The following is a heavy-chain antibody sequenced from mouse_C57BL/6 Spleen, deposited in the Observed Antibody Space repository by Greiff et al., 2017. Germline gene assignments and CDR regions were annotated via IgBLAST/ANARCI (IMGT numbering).Heavy chain of an antibody. D-gene: IGHD2-5*01. J-gene: IGHJ3*01. CDR3: ARVPAYYSNYIFFAY. V-gene: IGHV3-6*01. CDR2: ISYDGSN. CDR1: GYSITSGYY. Sequence: EVQLQESGPGLVKPSQSLSLTCSVTGYSITSGYYWNWIRQFPGNKLEWMGYISYDGSNNYNPSLKNRISFTRDTSKNPFFLQLNSVTTEDTATYYCARVPAYYSNYIFFAYWGQGTLVTVSA.